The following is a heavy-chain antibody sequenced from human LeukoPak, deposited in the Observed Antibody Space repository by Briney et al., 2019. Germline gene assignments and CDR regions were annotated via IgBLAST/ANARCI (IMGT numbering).Heavy chain of an antibody. CDR1: GGSISSYY. CDR3: ARDYEGGGSFDY. CDR2: IYYSGNT. D-gene: IGHD3-16*01. V-gene: IGHV4-59*06. Sequence: PSETLSLTCTVSGGSISSYYWSWIRQLPGKGLEWIGFIYYSGNTYYNPSLKSRVTISVDRSKNQFSLKLSSVTAADTAVYFCARDYEGGGSFDYWGQGTLVTVSS. J-gene: IGHJ4*02.